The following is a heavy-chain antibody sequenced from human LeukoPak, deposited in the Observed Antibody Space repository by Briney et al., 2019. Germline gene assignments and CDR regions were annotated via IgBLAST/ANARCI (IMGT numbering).Heavy chain of an antibody. J-gene: IGHJ4*02. D-gene: IGHD2-2*01. CDR2: IYYRGST. V-gene: IGHV4-39*01. CDR3: AKAYCSSNSCSKLGYFDC. CDR1: GGSISSSSYY. Sequence: SETLSLTCTVSGGSISSSSYYWGWIRQPPGKGLEWIGSIYYRGSTYYNPSLKSRVTISVDTSKNQFSLKLSSVTAADTAVYYCAKAYCSSNSCSKLGYFDCWGQGTLVTVSS.